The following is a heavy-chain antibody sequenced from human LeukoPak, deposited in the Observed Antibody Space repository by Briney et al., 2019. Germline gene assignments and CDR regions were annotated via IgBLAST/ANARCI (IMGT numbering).Heavy chain of an antibody. CDR2: ISSSSTTI. D-gene: IGHD2-2*01. J-gene: IGHJ5*02. CDR1: GFTFSSYN. V-gene: IGHV3-48*01. CDR3: ARAGSNIVVVPNWFDP. Sequence: PGGSLRLSCAASGFTFSSYNMNWVRQAPGKGLEWVSYISSSSTTIDYADSVKGRFTISRGNAKNSLYLQMNSLRAEDTAVYYCARAGSNIVVVPNWFDPWGQGTLVTVSS.